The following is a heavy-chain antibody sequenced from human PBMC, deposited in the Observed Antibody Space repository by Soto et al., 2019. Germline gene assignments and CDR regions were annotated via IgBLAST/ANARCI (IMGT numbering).Heavy chain of an antibody. V-gene: IGHV3-21*01. CDR1: GFTFSSYS. CDR3: ARDVPTDPGSEY. J-gene: IGHJ4*02. CDR2: ISSSSSYI. Sequence: GGSLRLSCAASGFTFSSYSMNWVRQAPGKGLEWVSSISSSSSYIYYADSVKGRFTISRDNAKNSLYLQMNSLRAEDTAVYYCARDVPTDPGSEYWGQGTLVTVSS. D-gene: IGHD1-26*01.